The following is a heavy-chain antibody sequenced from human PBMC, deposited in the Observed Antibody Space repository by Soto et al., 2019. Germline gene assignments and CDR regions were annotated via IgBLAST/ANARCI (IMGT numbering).Heavy chain of an antibody. CDR2: IWYDGSNK. CDR3: ARDTIVYGMDV. J-gene: IGHJ6*02. V-gene: IGHV3-33*01. Sequence: PGGSLRLSCAASGFTFSSYGMHWVRQAPGKGLEWVAVIWYDGSNKYYADSVKGRFTISRDNSKNTLYLQMNSLRAEDTAVYYCARDTIVYGMDVWGQGTTVTVSS. CDR1: GFTFSSYG. D-gene: IGHD1-26*01.